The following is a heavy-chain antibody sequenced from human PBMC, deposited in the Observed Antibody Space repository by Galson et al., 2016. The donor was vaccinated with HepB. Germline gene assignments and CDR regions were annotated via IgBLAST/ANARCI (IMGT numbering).Heavy chain of an antibody. CDR2: TYYRLKWNN. Sequence: CAISGDSVSSSRAAWNWIRQSPSRGLEWLGRTYYRLKWNNDYAVSVKSRIIINPDTSKNQFSLQLKSVTPEDTAVYYCARAVEDYAFWSRLYGMDVWGRGTTVIVSS. CDR1: GDSVSSSRAA. J-gene: IGHJ6*02. D-gene: IGHD3-3*01. V-gene: IGHV6-1*01. CDR3: ARAVEDYAFWSRLYGMDV.